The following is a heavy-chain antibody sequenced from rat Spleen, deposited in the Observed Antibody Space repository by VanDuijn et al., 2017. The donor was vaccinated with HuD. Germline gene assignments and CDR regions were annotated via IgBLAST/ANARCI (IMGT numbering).Heavy chain of an antibody. V-gene: IGHV5-29*01. CDR2: ISYDGTNT. Sequence: EVQLVESGGGLVQPGRSLKLSCTASGFTFSNYDMAWVRQAPTKGLEWVATISYDGTNTYYRDSVKGRFTISRDNAKSSLYLHMDSLRSEDTATYYCARLRWDVMDAWGQGASVTVS. CDR1: GFTFSNYD. J-gene: IGHJ4*01. D-gene: IGHD1-5*01. CDR3: ARLRWDVMDA.